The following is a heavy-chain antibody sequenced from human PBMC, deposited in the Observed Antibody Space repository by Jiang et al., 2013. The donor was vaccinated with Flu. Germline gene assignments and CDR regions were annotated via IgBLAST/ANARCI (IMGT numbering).Heavy chain of an antibody. CDR3: ATGPSGSYRRNNWFDP. V-gene: IGHV1-46*01. J-gene: IGHJ5*02. CDR1: GYTFTLYS. Sequence: GAEVKKPGASVKVSCKASGYTFTLYSMHWVRQAPGQGLEWMAMIDPSDGSTNYAQKFQGRVTMTRDTSTSTVYMDLSSLRSEDTAVYYCATGPSGSYRRNNWFDPWGQGTLVTVSS. D-gene: IGHD1-26*01. CDR2: IDPSDGST.